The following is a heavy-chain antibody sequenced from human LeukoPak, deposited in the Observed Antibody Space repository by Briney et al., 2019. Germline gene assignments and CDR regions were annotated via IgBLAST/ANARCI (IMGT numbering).Heavy chain of an antibody. J-gene: IGHJ4*02. CDR1: GFTVSSNS. CDR3: ARLRGKGAFDY. Sequence: GGSLRLSCAASGFTVSSNSMSWVRQAPGKGLEWVSAIYSGGSTYYADSVKGRFTISRDNSKNTLYLQMNSLRAEDTAVYYCARLRGKGAFDYWGQGTLVTVSS. D-gene: IGHD3-10*01. CDR2: IYSGGST. V-gene: IGHV3-53*01.